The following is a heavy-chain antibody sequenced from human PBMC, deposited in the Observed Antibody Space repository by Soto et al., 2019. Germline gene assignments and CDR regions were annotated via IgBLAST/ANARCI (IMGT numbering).Heavy chain of an antibody. CDR2: TYYSGST. Sequence: PSETLSLTCTVSGGSISSYYWSWIRQPPGKGLEWIGYTYYSGSTNYNPSLKSRVTISVDTSKNQFSLKLSSVTAADTAVYYCARDLGEGWEYDYWGQGTLVTVS. J-gene: IGHJ4*02. V-gene: IGHV4-59*01. D-gene: IGHD1-26*01. CDR1: GGSISSYY. CDR3: ARDLGEGWEYDY.